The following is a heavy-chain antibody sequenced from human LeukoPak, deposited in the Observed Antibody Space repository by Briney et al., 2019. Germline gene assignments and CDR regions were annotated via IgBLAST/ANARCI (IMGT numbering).Heavy chain of an antibody. D-gene: IGHD5-18*01. CDR1: GGSISSYY. J-gene: IGHJ3*02. CDR3: ARDLNPGYSYGYGAFDI. CDR2: IYYSGST. V-gene: IGHV4-59*01. Sequence: SETLSLTCTVSGGSISSYYWSWIRQPPGKGLEWIGYIYYSGSTNYNPSLKSRVTMSVDTSKNQFSLKLSSVTAADTAVYYCARDLNPGYSYGYGAFDIWGQGTMVTVSS.